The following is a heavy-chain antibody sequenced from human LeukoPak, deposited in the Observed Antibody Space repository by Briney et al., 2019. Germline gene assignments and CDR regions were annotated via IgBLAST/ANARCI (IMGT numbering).Heavy chain of an antibody. CDR2: ISGIVGST. D-gene: IGHD5-18*01. J-gene: IGHJ4*02. Sequence: GGSLRLSCAASGFTFSSYAMSWVRQAPGQGLEWVSGISGIVGSTYYADSVKGRFTISRDNSKNTLYLQMNSLRAEDTAVYYCAKDMDTAMVLTFDYWGQGTLVTVSS. V-gene: IGHV3-23*01. CDR1: GFTFSSYA. CDR3: AKDMDTAMVLTFDY.